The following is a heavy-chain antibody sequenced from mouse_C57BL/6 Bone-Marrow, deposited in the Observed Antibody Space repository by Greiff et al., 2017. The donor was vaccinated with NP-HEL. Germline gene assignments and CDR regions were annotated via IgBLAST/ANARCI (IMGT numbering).Heavy chain of an antibody. CDR1: GYTFTSYW. Sequence: QVQLQQPGAELVKPGASVKLSCKASGYTFTSYWMHWVKQRPGRGLEWIGRIDPNRGGTKYNEKFKSKATLTVDKPSSTAYMQLSSLTSEDSAVYYCARSTTVVATKDFDYWGQGTTLTVSS. V-gene: IGHV1-72*01. J-gene: IGHJ2*01. CDR3: ARSTTVVATKDFDY. D-gene: IGHD1-1*01. CDR2: IDPNRGGT.